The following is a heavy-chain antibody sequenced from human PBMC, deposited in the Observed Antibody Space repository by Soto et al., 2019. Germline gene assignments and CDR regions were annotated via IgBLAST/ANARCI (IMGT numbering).Heavy chain of an antibody. D-gene: IGHD2-8*01. CDR1: GGSFSGYY. CDR2: INHSGST. CDR3: ARGVLGYCTNGVCSRAYYFDY. Sequence: QVQLQQWGAGLLKPSETLSLTCAVYGGSFSGYYWSWIRQPPGKGLEWIGEINHSGSTNYNPSLKSRVTISVDTSKNQFSLKLSSVTAADTAVYYCARGVLGYCTNGVCSRAYYFDYWGQGTLVTVSS. J-gene: IGHJ4*02. V-gene: IGHV4-34*01.